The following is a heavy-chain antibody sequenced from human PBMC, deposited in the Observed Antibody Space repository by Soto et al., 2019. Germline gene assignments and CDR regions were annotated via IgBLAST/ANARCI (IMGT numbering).Heavy chain of an antibody. CDR1: GGSFSSDSFI. D-gene: IGHD1-26*01. V-gene: IGHV4-31*03. J-gene: IGHJ6*02. Sequence: QVQLQESGPGLVKPSQTLSLTCSVSGGSFSSDSFIWSWVRQFPGMGLEWIGYINYSGTTYYNPSLRSRITMSVDTSKNQFSLNLSSVTAADTAVYYCARDHKWDGMDVWGQGTTVTVSS. CDR2: INYSGTT. CDR3: ARDHKWDGMDV.